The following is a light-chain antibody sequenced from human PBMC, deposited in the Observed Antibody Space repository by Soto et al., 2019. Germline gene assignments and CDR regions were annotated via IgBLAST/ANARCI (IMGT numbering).Light chain of an antibody. CDR1: QAINTY. J-gene: IGKJ4*01. CDR2: DAS. CDR3: QHLNSYPLT. V-gene: IGKV1-9*01. Sequence: DVQLTQSPSFLSGSVVDRFTITFLASQAINTYLAWYQQKPVKAPKLLIYDASTLKSGVPSRFSGSGSGTEFSLTISNLQPEDFATYYCQHLNSYPLTFGGGTKVDI.